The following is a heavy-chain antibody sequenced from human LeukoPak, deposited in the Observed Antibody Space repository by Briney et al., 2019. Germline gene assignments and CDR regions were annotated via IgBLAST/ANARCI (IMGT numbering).Heavy chain of an antibody. V-gene: IGHV4-31*03. CDR1: GGSISSGGYY. Sequence: SQTLSLTCTVSGGSISSGGYYWSWIRQHPGKGLEWIGYIYYSGSTYYNPSLKSRVTISVDTSKNQFSLKLSSVTAADTAVYYCARETYSATYKYYFDYWGQGTLVTASS. CDR3: ARETYSATYKYYFDY. D-gene: IGHD6-25*01. CDR2: IYYSGST. J-gene: IGHJ4*02.